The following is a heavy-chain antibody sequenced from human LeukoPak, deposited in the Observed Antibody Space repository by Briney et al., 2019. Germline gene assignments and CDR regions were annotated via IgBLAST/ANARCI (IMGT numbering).Heavy chain of an antibody. CDR3: AKRGNYFEFDY. V-gene: IGHV3-23*01. CDR1: GFTFSSYA. D-gene: IGHD3-10*01. CDR2: VSSSGLST. Sequence: PGGSLRLSCAASGFTFSSYAMSWVRQAPGKGLEWVSAVSSSGLSTYYADSVKGRFTISRDNSKNTLFLQMNNLRAEDTAVYYCAKRGNYFEFDYWGQGTLVTVSS. J-gene: IGHJ4*02.